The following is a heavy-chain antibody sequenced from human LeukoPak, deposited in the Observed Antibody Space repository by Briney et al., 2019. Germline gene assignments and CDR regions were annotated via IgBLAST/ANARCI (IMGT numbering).Heavy chain of an antibody. J-gene: IGHJ4*02. V-gene: IGHV3-9*01. CDR3: ARGQYQLPPPGWFGELHY. CDR2: ISWNSGSI. D-gene: IGHD3-10*01. CDR1: GFTFDDYA. Sequence: GGSLRLSCAASGFTFDDYAMHWVRQAPGKGLEWVSGISWNSGSIGYADSVKGRFTISRDNAKNSLYLQMNSLRAEDTAVYYCARGQYQLPPPGWFGELHYWGQGTLVTVSS.